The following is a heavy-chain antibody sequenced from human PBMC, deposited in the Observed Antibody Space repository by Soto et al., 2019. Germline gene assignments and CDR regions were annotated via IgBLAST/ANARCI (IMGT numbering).Heavy chain of an antibody. V-gene: IGHV4-30-4*01. D-gene: IGHD3-10*01. Sequence: QVQLQESGPGLVKPSQTLSLTCTVSGGSISSGDYYWSWIRQPPGKGLEWIGYIYYSGSTYYNPSLKSRVTMSVDTSMNPSSLKLSSVTAADTAVYYCARAQGSGFLVSWGQGTLVTVSS. CDR2: IYYSGST. CDR1: GGSISSGDYY. CDR3: ARAQGSGFLVS. J-gene: IGHJ4*02.